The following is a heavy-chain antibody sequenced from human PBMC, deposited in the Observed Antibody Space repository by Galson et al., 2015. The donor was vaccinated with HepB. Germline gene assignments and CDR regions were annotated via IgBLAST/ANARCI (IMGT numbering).Heavy chain of an antibody. D-gene: IGHD2-2*01. Sequence: PALVKPTQTLTLTCTVSGFSLSNARMGVSWIRQPPGKALEWLAHIFSNDEESYSTSLKSRLTISKDTSKSQVVLTMTNMDPVDTATYYCARIREAVVPAAKSDYFDYWGQGTLVTVSS. CDR3: ARIREAVVPAAKSDYFDY. J-gene: IGHJ4*02. V-gene: IGHV2-26*01. CDR1: GFSLSNARMG. CDR2: IFSNDEE.